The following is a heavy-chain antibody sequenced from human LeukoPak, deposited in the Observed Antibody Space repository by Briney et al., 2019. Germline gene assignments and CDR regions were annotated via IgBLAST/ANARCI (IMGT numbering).Heavy chain of an antibody. J-gene: IGHJ4*02. CDR3: AKVEPGSDY. Sequence: GGSLRLSCAASGFTLNSYLMSWVRQAPGGGLEWVANIKKDGSEENYLDSVKGRFTVSRDNAKNSLNLQMNSLRGEDTAVYYCAKVEPGSDYWGQGTLVTVSS. CDR1: GFTLNSYL. CDR2: IKKDGSEE. D-gene: IGHD5-24*01. V-gene: IGHV3-7*01.